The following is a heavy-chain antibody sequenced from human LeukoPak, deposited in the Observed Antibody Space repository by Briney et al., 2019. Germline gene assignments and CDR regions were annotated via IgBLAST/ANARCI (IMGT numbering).Heavy chain of an antibody. CDR1: GYSISSGYY. CDR2: IYHSGST. CDR3: ARVRQQLGHYFDY. Sequence: SETLSLTCAVSGYSISSGYYWGWIRQPPGKGLEWIRSIYHSGSTYYNPSLKSRVTISVDTSKNQFSLKLSSVTAADTAVYYCARVRQQLGHYFDYWGQGTLVTVSS. J-gene: IGHJ4*02. V-gene: IGHV4-38-2*01. D-gene: IGHD6-13*01.